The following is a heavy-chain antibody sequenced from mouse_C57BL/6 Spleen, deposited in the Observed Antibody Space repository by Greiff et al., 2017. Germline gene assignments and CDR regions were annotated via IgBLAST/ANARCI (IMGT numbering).Heavy chain of an antibody. CDR2: IDPEGGDT. V-gene: IGHV14-2*01. CDR1: GFTFNDYY. D-gene: IGHD1-1*01. CDR3: ARRGSSGFAY. Sequence: EVKLQESGAELVKPGASVKLSCTASGFTFNDYYMHWVKQRPEQGLEWIGRIDPEGGDTKYAPQFQGKATITADTSSNTAYLQLSSLPSEDTAVYYCARRGSSGFAYWGQGTLVTVSA. J-gene: IGHJ3*01.